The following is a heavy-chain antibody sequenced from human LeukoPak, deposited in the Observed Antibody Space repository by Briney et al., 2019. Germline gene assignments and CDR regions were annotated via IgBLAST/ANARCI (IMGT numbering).Heavy chain of an antibody. CDR1: GFTFSSYA. V-gene: IGHV3-23*01. Sequence: GGSLRLSCAASGFTFSSYAMSWVRQAPGKGLEWVSAISGSGGSTYYADSVKGRFTISRDNSKNTLYLQMNSLRAEDTAVYYCAKAGVMVRGVPTYYFDYWGQGTLVTVSS. CDR3: AKAGVMVRGVPTYYFDY. D-gene: IGHD3-10*01. CDR2: ISGSGGST. J-gene: IGHJ4*02.